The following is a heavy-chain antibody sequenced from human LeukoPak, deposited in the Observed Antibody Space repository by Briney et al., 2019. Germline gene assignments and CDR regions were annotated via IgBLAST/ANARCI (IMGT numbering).Heavy chain of an antibody. CDR2: ISGRGDST. J-gene: IGHJ5*02. CDR3: AKEYWGIVGAP. CDR1: GFTFSSYA. D-gene: IGHD1-26*01. Sequence: PGGSLRLSCAASGFTFSSYAMSWVRQAPGKGLEWVSAISGRGDSTDSADSVKGRFTISRDNSKNTLFLQTNSLRAEDTAVYYCAKEYWGIVGAPWGQGTLVTVSS. V-gene: IGHV3-23*01.